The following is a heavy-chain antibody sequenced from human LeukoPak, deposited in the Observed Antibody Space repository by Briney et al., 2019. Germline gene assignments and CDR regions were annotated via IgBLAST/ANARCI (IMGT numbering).Heavy chain of an antibody. J-gene: IGHJ4*02. V-gene: IGHV1-46*01. CDR1: GYTFTSYY. CDR3: ARVPPTRGGNSVESFDY. D-gene: IGHD4-23*01. Sequence: GASVKVSCKASGYTFTSYYMHWVRQAPGQGLEWMGIINPSGGSTSYAQKFQGRVTMTRDTSTSTVYMELSSLRSEDTAVYYCARVPPTRGGNSVESFDYWAREPWSPSPQ. CDR2: INPSGGST.